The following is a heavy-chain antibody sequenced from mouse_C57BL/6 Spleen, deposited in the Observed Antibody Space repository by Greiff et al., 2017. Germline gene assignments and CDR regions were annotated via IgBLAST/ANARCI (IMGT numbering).Heavy chain of an antibody. V-gene: IGHV1-50*01. CDR3: ARALRYGSQAWFAY. CDR1: GYTFTSYW. Sequence: VQLQQPGAELVKPGASVKLSCKASGYTFTSYWMQWVKQRPGQGLEWIGEIDPSDSYTNYNQKFKGKATLTVDTSSSTAYMQLSSLTSEDSAVDYCARALRYGSQAWFAYWGQGTLVTVSA. J-gene: IGHJ3*01. D-gene: IGHD1-1*01. CDR2: IDPSDSYT.